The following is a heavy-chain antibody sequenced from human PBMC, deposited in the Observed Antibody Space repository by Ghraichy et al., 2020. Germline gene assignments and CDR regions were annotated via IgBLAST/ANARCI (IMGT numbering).Heavy chain of an antibody. J-gene: IGHJ5*02. CDR2: IGADAVTT. CDR3: AKGGNNTGYGFDP. D-gene: IGHD5-12*01. Sequence: LSLTCATSGFTFRSYSMNWVRQAPGKGLEWVSIIGADAVTTYYADSVKGRFTVSRDNSKNTLYLIMSGLRAEDTAVYYCAKGGNNTGYGFDPWGQGTLVTVSS. CDR1: GFTFRSYS. V-gene: IGHV3-23*01.